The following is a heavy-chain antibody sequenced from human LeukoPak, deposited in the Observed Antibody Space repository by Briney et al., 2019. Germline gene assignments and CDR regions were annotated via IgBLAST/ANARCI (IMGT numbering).Heavy chain of an antibody. CDR2: INPNSGGT. V-gene: IGHV1-2*02. Sequence: GASVKVSCKASGYTFTGYYMHWVRQAPGQGLEWMGWINPNSGGTNYAQKFQGRVTMTRDTSISTAYMELSRLRSDDTAMYYCARDQDYDSSGSPVYWGQGTLVTVSS. CDR1: GYTFTGYY. D-gene: IGHD3-22*01. CDR3: ARDQDYDSSGSPVY. J-gene: IGHJ4*02.